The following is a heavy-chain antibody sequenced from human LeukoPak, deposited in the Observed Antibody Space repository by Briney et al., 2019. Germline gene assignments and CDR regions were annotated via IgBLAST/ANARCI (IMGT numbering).Heavy chain of an antibody. CDR3: ARDPDYYDSSGYYWAHAFDI. V-gene: IGHV3-21*01. CDR2: ISSSSSYI. CDR1: GFTFSSYS. Sequence: GGSLRLSCAASGFTFSSYSMNWVRQAPGKGLEWVSSISSSSSYIYYADSVKGRFTISRDNAKNSLYLQMNSLRAEDTAVYYCARDPDYYDSSGYYWAHAFDIWGQGTMVTVSS. J-gene: IGHJ3*02. D-gene: IGHD3-22*01.